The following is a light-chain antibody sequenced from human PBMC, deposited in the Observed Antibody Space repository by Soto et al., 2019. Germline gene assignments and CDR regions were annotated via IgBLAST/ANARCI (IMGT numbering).Light chain of an antibody. J-gene: IGKJ3*01. V-gene: IGKV3-20*01. CDR2: GAS. Sequence: EIVLTQSPGTLSLSPGERATLSCRASQSVSSSYLARYQQKPGQAPRLLIYGASTRATGSPERFSGGGSGTDFALTISRLEPEDFAVYYCQQYGSSPFTFGPGTKVYIK. CDR3: QQYGSSPFT. CDR1: QSVSSSY.